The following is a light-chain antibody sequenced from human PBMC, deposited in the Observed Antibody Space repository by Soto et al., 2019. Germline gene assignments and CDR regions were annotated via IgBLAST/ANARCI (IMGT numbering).Light chain of an antibody. Sequence: EIVLTQSPGTLSLSPGERATLSCRASQSVSSNYLAWYQQKPGQAPRPLIYGASSRATGIPDRFSGSGAGTDFTLTISRLESEDFAVYYRQQYRSSPWTFGQGTKVDIK. V-gene: IGKV3-20*01. J-gene: IGKJ1*01. CDR1: QSVSSNY. CDR3: QQYRSSPWT. CDR2: GAS.